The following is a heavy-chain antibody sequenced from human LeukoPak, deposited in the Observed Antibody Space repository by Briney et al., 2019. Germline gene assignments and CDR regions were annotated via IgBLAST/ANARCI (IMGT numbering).Heavy chain of an antibody. CDR1: GFTFSIYW. CDR3: ARAAVTLDY. J-gene: IGHJ4*02. CDR2: INSDGSST. V-gene: IGHV3-74*01. D-gene: IGHD4-17*01. Sequence: SGGSLRLSCAASGFTFSIYWMHWVRQAPGKGLVWVSRINSDGSSTSYADSVKGRFTISRDNAKNTLFPQMNSLRAEDTAVYYCARAAVTLDYWGQGALVTVSS.